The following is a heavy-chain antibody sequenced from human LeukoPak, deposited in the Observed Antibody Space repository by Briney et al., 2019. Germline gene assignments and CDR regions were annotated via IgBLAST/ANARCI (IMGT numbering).Heavy chain of an antibody. V-gene: IGHV4-38-2*02. CDR2: VHHSGIT. D-gene: IGHD1-14*01. J-gene: IGHJ4*02. Sequence: SEPLSLTCAVSGHSISSGNYWGWTRQTPGKGLEWIRTVHHSGITYYSATLKSRVSISLDTSKNQLSLQLWSVTAADTALYYCTRDVGHITHCYWGQVTLVTSAS. CDR3: TRDVGHITHCY. CDR1: GHSISSGNY.